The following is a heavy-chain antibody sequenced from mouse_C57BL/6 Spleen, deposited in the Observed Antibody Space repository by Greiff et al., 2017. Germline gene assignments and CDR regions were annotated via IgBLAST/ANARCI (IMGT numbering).Heavy chain of an antibody. D-gene: IGHD1-1*01. CDR3: ARRYGSTLYFDD. CDR1: GYTFTSYW. V-gene: IGHV1-55*01. CDR2: IYPGSGST. Sequence: QVQLQQPGAELVKPGASVKMSCKASGYTFTSYWITWVKQRPGQGLEWIGDIYPGSGSTNYNEKFKSKATLTVDTSSSTAYMQLSSLTSEDSAVYYCARRYGSTLYFDDWGQGTTLTVSS. J-gene: IGHJ2*01.